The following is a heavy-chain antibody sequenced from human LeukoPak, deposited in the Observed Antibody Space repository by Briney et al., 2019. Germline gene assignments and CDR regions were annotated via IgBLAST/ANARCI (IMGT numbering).Heavy chain of an antibody. CDR1: GLTMSGIH. CDR2: LYAGGST. CDR3: VRGNGNVGGRLDP. J-gene: IGHJ5*02. D-gene: IGHD1-1*01. Sequence: GSLRLSCTASGLTMSGIHMNWVRQAPGKGLDWVSGLYAGGSTYYAGSVTGRFTISRDDSKNTLYLQMTGLRVDDTAIYYCVRGNGNVGGRLDPWGQGAWVIVSS. V-gene: IGHV3-66*01.